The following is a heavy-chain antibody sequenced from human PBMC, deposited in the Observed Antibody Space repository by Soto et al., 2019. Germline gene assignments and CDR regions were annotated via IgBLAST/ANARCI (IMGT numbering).Heavy chain of an antibody. CDR3: ARGVLGDVVYYYYMDV. V-gene: IGHV1-3*01. CDR1: GYTFTSYA. CDR2: INAGNGNT. Sequence: ASVKVSCKASGYTFTSYAMHWVRQAPGQRLEWMGWINAGNGNTKYSQKFQGRVTITRDTSASTAYMELSSLRSEDTAVYYCARGVLGDVVYYYYMDVWGKGTTVTVSS. D-gene: IGHD4-17*01. J-gene: IGHJ6*03.